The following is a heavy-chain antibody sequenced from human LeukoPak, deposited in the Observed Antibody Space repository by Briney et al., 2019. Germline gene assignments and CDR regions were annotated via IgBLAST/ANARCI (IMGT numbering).Heavy chain of an antibody. V-gene: IGHV4-61*02. CDR2: IYISGST. Sequence: SETLSLTCTVSGGSVSSENYYWTWIRQSAGKGLEWIERIYISGSTNYNPSLKSRVTMSLDTSKNQFSLKLSSVTAADTPIYYCARSTSTWYRGFDYWGLGTLVTVSS. J-gene: IGHJ4*02. CDR1: GGSVSSENYY. CDR3: ARSTSTWYRGFDY. D-gene: IGHD6-13*01.